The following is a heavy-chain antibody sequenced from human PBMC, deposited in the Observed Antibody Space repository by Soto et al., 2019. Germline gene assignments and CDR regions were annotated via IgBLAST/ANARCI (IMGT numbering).Heavy chain of an antibody. CDR2: ISYDGSNK. Sequence: QVQLVESGGGVVQPGRSLRLSCAASGFTFSSYAMHWVRQAPGKGLEWVAVISYDGSNKYYADSVKGRFTISRDNSKNTLYLQMNSLRAEDTAVYYCARTEPNDDPFIPVNAFDIWGQGTMVTVSS. CDR3: ARTEPNDDPFIPVNAFDI. CDR1: GFTFSSYA. J-gene: IGHJ3*02. V-gene: IGHV3-30-3*01. D-gene: IGHD1-1*01.